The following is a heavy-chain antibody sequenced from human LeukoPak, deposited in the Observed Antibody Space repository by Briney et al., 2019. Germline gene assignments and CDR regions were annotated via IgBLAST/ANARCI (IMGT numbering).Heavy chain of an antibody. CDR1: GGTFSSYA. V-gene: IGHV1-69*06. Sequence: SVKVSCKASGGTFSSYAISWVRQAPGQGLEWMGVIIPIFCTANYAQKFQGRVTITADKPTTTAYMELRSLSSEDTAVYYCARVEGYYFDYWGQGTLVTVSS. J-gene: IGHJ4*02. D-gene: IGHD1-1*01. CDR2: IIPIFCTA. CDR3: ARVEGYYFDY.